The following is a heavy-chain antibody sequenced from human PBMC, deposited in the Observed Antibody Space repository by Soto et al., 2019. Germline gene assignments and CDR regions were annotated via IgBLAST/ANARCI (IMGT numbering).Heavy chain of an antibody. CDR1: GGSISSHY. CDR2: IYYSGST. Sequence: SETLSLTCAVSGGSISSHYWSWIRQPPGKGLEWVGYIYYSGSTNYNPSLKSRVTISVDTSKNQFSLKLTSVTAADTAMYYCARAGYSSSKGLDFWGQGTLVTVS. CDR3: ARAGYSSSKGLDF. V-gene: IGHV4-59*11. D-gene: IGHD6-6*01. J-gene: IGHJ4*02.